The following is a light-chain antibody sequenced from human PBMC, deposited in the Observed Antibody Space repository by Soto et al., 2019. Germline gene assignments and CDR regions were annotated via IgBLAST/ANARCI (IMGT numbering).Light chain of an antibody. CDR2: EVS. J-gene: IGLJ1*01. CDR3: SSYKSTSTRV. CDR1: SSDVGGYNY. V-gene: IGLV2-14*01. Sequence: QSVLTQPAFVSGSPGQSITISCTGTSSDVGGYNYVSWYQHPPGKAPKLMISEVSNRPSGVSNRFSGSRSGNTASLTISGLQDEEEADYYCSSYKSTSTRVFGTGTKVTVL.